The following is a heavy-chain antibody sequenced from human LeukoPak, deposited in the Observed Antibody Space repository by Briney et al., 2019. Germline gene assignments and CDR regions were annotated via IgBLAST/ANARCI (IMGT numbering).Heavy chain of an antibody. CDR2: IKQGGSEK. Sequence: PRGCLRLACSTSGFTLSSYWVGSGRTAPGKGLEWVANIKQGGSEKYYVDSVKGRFTISRDNAKNSLYLQMNSLRAEDTAVYYCARDRRGSSWYVHDAFDIWGQGTMVTVSS. V-gene: IGHV3-7*04. D-gene: IGHD6-13*01. J-gene: IGHJ3*02. CDR1: GFTLSSYW. CDR3: ARDRRGSSWYVHDAFDI.